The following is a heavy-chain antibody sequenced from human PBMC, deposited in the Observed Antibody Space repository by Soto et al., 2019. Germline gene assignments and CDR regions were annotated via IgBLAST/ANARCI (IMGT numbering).Heavy chain of an antibody. CDR2: IYKSGST. Sequence: SETLSLTCSVSGGSISDYYWSWIRQPPGRGLEWIGYIYKSGSTNYNASLKGRVTKSADTSNIEFFLKLNSVTVTDTGQRVPQESSHQISRHVQDLVLPEVELCDRHRHGRVLVCGMASGENWELSTIHCNFNLWGRCTLVTVSS. CDR1: GGSISDYY. D-gene: IGHD6-13*01. CDR3: QESSHQISRHVQDLVLPEVELCDRHRHGRVLVCGMASGENWELSTIHCNFNL. V-gene: IGHV4-59*08. J-gene: IGHJ2*01.